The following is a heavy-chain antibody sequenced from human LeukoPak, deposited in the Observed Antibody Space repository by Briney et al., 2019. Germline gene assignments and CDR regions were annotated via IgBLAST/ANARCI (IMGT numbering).Heavy chain of an antibody. CDR2: KYYSGDT. CDR3: ARHRLEGDTFDI. Sequence: SETLSLTCTVSGGSINSSDHYWAWIRQPPGKGLEWIGSKYYSGDTYYSPSLKSRVTISVDTSRNKFALKLNSVTAADTAVYFCARHRLEGDTFDIWGQGTKVTVSS. D-gene: IGHD3-3*01. J-gene: IGHJ3*02. CDR1: GGSINSSDHY. V-gene: IGHV4-39*01.